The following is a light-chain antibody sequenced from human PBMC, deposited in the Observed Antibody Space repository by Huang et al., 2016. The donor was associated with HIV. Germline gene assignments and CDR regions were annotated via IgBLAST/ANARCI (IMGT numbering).Light chain of an antibody. J-gene: IGKJ3*01. CDR2: GSS. Sequence: EIVLAQSPGTLSLSPGERATLSCRASQSVSSSNVAWYQQKPGQAPRLLIDGSSSRATGIPDRFSGSGSGTDFTLTISRLEPEDFAVYYCQEYETFGPGTKVDIK. V-gene: IGKV3-20*01. CDR1: QSVSSSN. CDR3: QEYET.